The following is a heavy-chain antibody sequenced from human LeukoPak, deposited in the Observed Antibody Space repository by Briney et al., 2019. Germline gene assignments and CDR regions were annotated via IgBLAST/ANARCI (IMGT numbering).Heavy chain of an antibody. Sequence: SETLSLTCTVSGGSISSSDYYWGWIRQPPGKGLEWIGSIYYSGSTYYNPSLKSRVTISVDTSKNQFSLKLSSVTAADTAVYYCARLFTPSYYYDSATQDYWGQGTLVTVSS. CDR2: IYYSGST. D-gene: IGHD3-22*01. J-gene: IGHJ4*02. CDR3: ARLFTPSYYYDSATQDY. V-gene: IGHV4-39*01. CDR1: GGSISSSDYY.